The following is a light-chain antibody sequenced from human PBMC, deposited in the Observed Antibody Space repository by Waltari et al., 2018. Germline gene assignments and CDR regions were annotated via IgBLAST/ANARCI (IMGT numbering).Light chain of an antibody. CDR2: WAS. Sequence: DIVMTQSPDSLTVSLGERATINCKSSQSVINSADNKNKLAWYQQKAGQPPKLLIYWASTRESGVPDRFSGSGSGTDFTLTISSPQAEDVAVYYCQQYYRVPFTFGPGTKVDIK. CDR1: QSVINSADNKNK. J-gene: IGKJ3*01. V-gene: IGKV4-1*01. CDR3: QQYYRVPFT.